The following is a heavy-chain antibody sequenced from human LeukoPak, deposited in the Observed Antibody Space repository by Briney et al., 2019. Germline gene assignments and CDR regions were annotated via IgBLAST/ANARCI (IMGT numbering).Heavy chain of an antibody. CDR3: AREGRGYSYGARYGIDY. Sequence: GGSLRLSCAASGFTFRSYTMNWVRQAPGKGLEWVSYISTASSAIDYADSVKGRFTISRDNAKNSLYLQMNSLRAEDTAVYYCAREGRGYSYGARYGIDYWGQGTLVTVSS. V-gene: IGHV3-48*01. CDR2: ISTASSAI. J-gene: IGHJ4*02. CDR1: GFTFRSYT. D-gene: IGHD5-18*01.